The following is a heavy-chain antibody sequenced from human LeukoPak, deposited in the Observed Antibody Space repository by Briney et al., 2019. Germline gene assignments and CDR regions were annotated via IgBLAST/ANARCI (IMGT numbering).Heavy chain of an antibody. CDR3: ARSRYYYDSSGYYLDY. Sequence: PSETLSLTCAVYGGSFSGYYWSWIRQPPGKGLEWIGEINHSGSTNYNPSLKSRATISVDTSKNQFSLKLSSVTAADTAVYYCARSRYYYDSSGYYLDYWGQGTLVTVSS. J-gene: IGHJ4*02. CDR2: INHSGST. CDR1: GGSFSGYY. V-gene: IGHV4-34*01. D-gene: IGHD3-22*01.